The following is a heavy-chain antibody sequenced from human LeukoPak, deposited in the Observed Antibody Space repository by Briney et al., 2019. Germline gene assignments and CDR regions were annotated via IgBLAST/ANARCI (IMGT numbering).Heavy chain of an antibody. CDR2: IYYSGST. CDR1: GGSISSSSYY. D-gene: IGHD2-15*01. J-gene: IGHJ3*02. CDR3: ARAVDSELAAPHDAFDI. Sequence: SETLSLTCTVSGGSISSSSYYWGWIRQPPGKGLEWIGSIYYSGSTHYNPSLKSRVTISVDTSKNQFSLKLSSVTAADTAVYYCARAVDSELAAPHDAFDIWGQGTMVTVSS. V-gene: IGHV4-39*07.